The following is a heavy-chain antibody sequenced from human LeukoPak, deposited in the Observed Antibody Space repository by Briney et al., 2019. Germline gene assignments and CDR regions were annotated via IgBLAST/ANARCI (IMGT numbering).Heavy chain of an antibody. Sequence: SETLSLTSTVSGGSISSYNSSWIRQPPGKGLEWIGYIYYSGSTNYNPPLKSRVTISVDTSKNQFSLKLSSVTAADTAVYYCAREGGNYWGQGTLVTVSS. CDR2: IYYSGST. V-gene: IGHV4-59*01. J-gene: IGHJ4*02. D-gene: IGHD4-23*01. CDR3: AREGGNY. CDR1: GGSISSYN.